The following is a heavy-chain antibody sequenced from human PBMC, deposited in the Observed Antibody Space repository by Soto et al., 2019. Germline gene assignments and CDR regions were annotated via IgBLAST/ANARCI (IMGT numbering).Heavy chain of an antibody. J-gene: IGHJ4*02. CDR1: GDGFADYY. D-gene: IGHD2-2*01. CDR2: INPNGGDI. V-gene: IGHV1-2*02. Sequence: GVPVEACSEARGDGFADYYMAWVQQAPGQGLEWMGWINPNGGDIKYAQNFQGRVTMTRDTSISTAYMDLSRLRSDDTAVYYCARDKAVVAVPAANDYWGQGTLVTVSS. CDR3: ARDKAVVAVPAANDY.